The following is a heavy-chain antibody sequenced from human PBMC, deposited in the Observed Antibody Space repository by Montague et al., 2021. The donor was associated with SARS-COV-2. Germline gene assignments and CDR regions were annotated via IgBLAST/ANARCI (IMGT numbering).Heavy chain of an antibody. Sequence: SRSLSWSASGFTFSNSAMNWVRQAPGKGLEWVSGSSGSDGGTHYADSVKVRFTISRDNSKNVLYLQMNSLRAEDTALYYCAKDSYYYGLGYGMDVWGQGTTVTVSS. J-gene: IGHJ6*02. CDR1: GFTFSNSA. V-gene: IGHV3-23*01. D-gene: IGHD3-10*01. CDR3: AKDSYYYGLGYGMDV. CDR2: SSGSDGGT.